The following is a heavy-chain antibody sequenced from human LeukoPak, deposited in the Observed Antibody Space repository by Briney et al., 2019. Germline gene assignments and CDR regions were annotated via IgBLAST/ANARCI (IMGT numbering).Heavy chain of an antibody. D-gene: IGHD1-26*01. J-gene: IGHJ4*02. Sequence: PGGSLRLSCAASGFTFSDSAIHWVRQAPGKGLEWVAFIRYDGNNKYYADSVKGRFTISRDNSKNTLYLQMSSLRAEDTAVFYCAKDLLHSGSSHFDYWGQGTLVTVSS. CDR1: GFTFSDSA. CDR3: AKDLLHSGSSHFDY. CDR2: IRYDGNNK. V-gene: IGHV3-30*02.